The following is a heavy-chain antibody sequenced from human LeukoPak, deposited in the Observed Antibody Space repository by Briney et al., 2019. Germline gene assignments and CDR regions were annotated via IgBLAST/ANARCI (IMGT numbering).Heavy chain of an antibody. CDR2: IYYSGST. J-gene: IGHJ4*02. V-gene: IGHV4-59*01. CDR3: AKGGSYPYY. Sequence: SETLSLTCTVSGGSISSDYWSWIRQPPGKGLEWIGYIYYSGSTNYNPSLKSRVTISVDTSKNQFSLKLSSVTAADTAVYYCAKGGSYPYYWGQGTLVTVSS. CDR1: GGSISSDY. D-gene: IGHD1-26*01.